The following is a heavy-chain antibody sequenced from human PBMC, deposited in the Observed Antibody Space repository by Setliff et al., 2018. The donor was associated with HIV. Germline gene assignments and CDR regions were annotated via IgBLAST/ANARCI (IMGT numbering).Heavy chain of an antibody. CDR1: GGSITAPYNY. CDR3: ARPVSKYFYGMDV. CDR2: VSYSGAT. V-gene: IGHV4-30-4*02. J-gene: IGHJ6*02. Sequence: SETLSLTCTVSGGSITAPYNYWSWIRQPPGKGLEWVGYVSYSGATYYNPSLKTRAAISVDTSTNQFSLKLNSVTAADTAVYYCARPVSKYFYGMDVWGLGTTVTVSS.